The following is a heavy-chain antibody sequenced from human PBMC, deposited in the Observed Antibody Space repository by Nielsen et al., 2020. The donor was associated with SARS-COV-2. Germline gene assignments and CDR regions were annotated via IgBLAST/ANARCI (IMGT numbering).Heavy chain of an antibody. CDR2: IYYSGST. Sequence: SETLSLTCAVSGGSISSGGYSWSWIRQPPGKGLEWIGYIYYSGSTYYNPSLKSRVTISVDTSKNQFSLKLSSVTAADTAVYYCARAGYSSIGTWGQGTLVTVSP. V-gene: IGHV4-30-4*07. D-gene: IGHD6-13*01. J-gene: IGHJ5*02. CDR3: ARAGYSSIGT. CDR1: GGSISSGGYS.